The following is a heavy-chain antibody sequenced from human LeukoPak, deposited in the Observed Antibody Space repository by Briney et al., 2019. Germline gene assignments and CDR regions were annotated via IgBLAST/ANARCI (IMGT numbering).Heavy chain of an antibody. D-gene: IGHD4-17*01. CDR1: GYTFSSYG. V-gene: IGHV1-8*03. Sequence: GASVKVSCKASGYTFSSYGISWVRQAPGQGLEWMGIINPSGGSTSYAQKFQGRVTITRNTSVSTAYMELSSLRSEDTAVYYCARGDYGALDYWGQGTLVTVSS. CDR2: INPSGGST. J-gene: IGHJ4*02. CDR3: ARGDYGALDY.